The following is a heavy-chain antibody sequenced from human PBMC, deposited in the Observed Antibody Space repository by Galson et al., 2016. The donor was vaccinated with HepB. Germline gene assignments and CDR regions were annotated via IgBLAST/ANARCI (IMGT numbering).Heavy chain of an antibody. J-gene: IGHJ4*02. V-gene: IGHV1-69*13. CDR1: GGTFKRFA. CDR3: ARAGSAWSLVAFDI. D-gene: IGHD6-19*01. Sequence: SVKVSCKASGGTFKRFAFSWVRQAPGQGLEWLGGIIPIFRAPKYAQKFQGRVTITADESTSTAYMELSSLRSEDTAVYYCARAGSAWSLVAFDIWGQGTQVTVSS. CDR2: IIPIFRAP.